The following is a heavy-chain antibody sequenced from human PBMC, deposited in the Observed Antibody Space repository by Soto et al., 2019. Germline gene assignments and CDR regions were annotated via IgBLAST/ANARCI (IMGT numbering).Heavy chain of an antibody. CDR2: ISGSGGST. CDR3: AKDYVYPRYGDYLTTFDY. Sequence: PGGSLRLSCAASGFTFSSYAMSWVRQAPGKGLEWVSAISGSGGSTYYADSVKGRFTISRDNSKNTLYLQMNSLRAEDTAVYYCAKDYVYPRYGDYLTTFDYWGQGTLVTVSS. V-gene: IGHV3-23*01. CDR1: GFTFSSYA. J-gene: IGHJ4*02. D-gene: IGHD4-17*01.